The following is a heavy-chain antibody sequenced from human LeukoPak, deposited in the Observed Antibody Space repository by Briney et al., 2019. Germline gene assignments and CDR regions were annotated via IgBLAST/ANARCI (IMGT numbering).Heavy chain of an antibody. J-gene: IGHJ5*02. CDR1: GFTFSSYD. CDR3: AKGSDSSGYLHTDNWFDP. Sequence: QTGGSLRLSCAASGFTFSSYDMSWVRQAPGKGLEWVSAISGSGGSTYYADSVKGRFTISRDNSKNTLYLQMNSLRAEDTAVYYCAKGSDSSGYLHTDNWFDPWGQGTLVTVSS. D-gene: IGHD3-22*01. CDR2: ISGSGGST. V-gene: IGHV3-23*01.